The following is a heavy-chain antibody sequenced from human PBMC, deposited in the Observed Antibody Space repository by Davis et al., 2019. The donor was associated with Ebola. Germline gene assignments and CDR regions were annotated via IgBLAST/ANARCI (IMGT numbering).Heavy chain of an antibody. CDR1: GFTFSNAW. V-gene: IGHV3-53*05. CDR3: ARWGTIMGDYFDY. Sequence: GESLKISCAASGFTFSNAWMNWVRQAPGKGLEWVSVIYNGGSTYYADSVKGRFTISRDNSKNTLYLQMNSLRSEDTAVYYCARWGTIMGDYFDYWGQGTLVTVSS. D-gene: IGHD3-16*01. J-gene: IGHJ4*02. CDR2: IYNGGST.